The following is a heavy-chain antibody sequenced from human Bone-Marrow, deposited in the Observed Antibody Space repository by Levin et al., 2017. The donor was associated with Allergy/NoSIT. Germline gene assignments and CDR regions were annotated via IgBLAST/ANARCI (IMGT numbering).Heavy chain of an antibody. D-gene: IGHD2-2*01. CDR2: IFYSGTT. Sequence: SETLSLTCSVSGDSISTTSYYWGWIRQPPGKGLEWIGSIFYSGTTYYNPSLKSRVTVSVDTSKNQFSLNLNSVTAADTAVYYCVTSRLGYCSSVSCYGFDPWGQGSLVTVSS. CDR3: VTSRLGYCSSVSCYGFDP. V-gene: IGHV4-39*01. J-gene: IGHJ5*02. CDR1: GDSISTTSYY.